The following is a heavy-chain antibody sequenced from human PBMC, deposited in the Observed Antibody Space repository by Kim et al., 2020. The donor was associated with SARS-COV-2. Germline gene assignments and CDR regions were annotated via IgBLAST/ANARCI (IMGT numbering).Heavy chain of an antibody. Sequence: SETLSLTCTVSGGSISSGGYYWSWIRQHPGKGLEWIGYIYYSGSTYYNPSLKSRVTISVVTSKNQFSLKLSSVTAADTAVYCCARDRGGAGGYDPGDDAFDIWGQGTMVTVSS. D-gene: IGHD5-12*01. CDR1: GGSISSGGYY. CDR3: ARDRGGAGGYDPGDDAFDI. CDR2: IYYSGST. J-gene: IGHJ3*02. V-gene: IGHV4-31*03.